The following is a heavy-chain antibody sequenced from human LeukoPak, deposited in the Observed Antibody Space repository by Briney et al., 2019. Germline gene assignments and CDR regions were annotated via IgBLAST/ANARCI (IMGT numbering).Heavy chain of an antibody. V-gene: IGHV1-2*02. CDR2: INPNSGGT. Sequence: ASVKVSCKASGYTLTGYYMHWVRQAPGQGLEWMGWINPNSGGTNYAQKFQGRVTMTRDTSISTAYMELSRLRSDDTAVYYCARRPSYYDSSGYFDYWGQGTLVTVSS. J-gene: IGHJ4*02. CDR1: GYTLTGYY. CDR3: ARRPSYYDSSGYFDY. D-gene: IGHD3-22*01.